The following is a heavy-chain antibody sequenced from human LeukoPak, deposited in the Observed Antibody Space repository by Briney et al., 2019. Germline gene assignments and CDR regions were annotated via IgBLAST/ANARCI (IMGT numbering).Heavy chain of an antibody. J-gene: IGHJ3*02. Sequence: KPGGSLRLSCAASGFTFSDYNMRWIRQAPGKGLDGVSSISRSGSTKYYADSVKGRFTISRDNAKNSLFLQMNSLRAEDTAVYYCAREWSYSSGWYPYAFDIWGQGTMVTVSS. CDR1: GFTFSDYN. V-gene: IGHV3-11*01. D-gene: IGHD6-19*01. CDR2: ISRSGSTK. CDR3: AREWSYSSGWYPYAFDI.